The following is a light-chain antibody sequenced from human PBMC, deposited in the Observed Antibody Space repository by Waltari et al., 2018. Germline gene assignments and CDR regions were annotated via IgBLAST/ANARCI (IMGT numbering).Light chain of an antibody. CDR1: SSDVGGYNY. V-gene: IGLV2-14*03. CDR3: SSYTSSSTLRV. Sequence: QSALTQPASVSGSPGQSITISCTGTSSDVGGYNYVSWYQQHPGKAPKLMIYDVSNRPSGIFNRFSGSKSGNTASLTISGIQAEDAADYYCSSYTSSSTLRVFGTGTKVTVL. CDR2: DVS. J-gene: IGLJ1*01.